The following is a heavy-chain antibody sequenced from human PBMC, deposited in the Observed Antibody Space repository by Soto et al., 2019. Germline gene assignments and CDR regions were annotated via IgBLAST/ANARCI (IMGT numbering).Heavy chain of an antibody. J-gene: IGHJ4*02. CDR1: GGSISSGGYY. V-gene: IGHV4-31*03. D-gene: IGHD2-21*01. CDR2: IYYSGST. CDR3: ARDCTGGGDCYTLGGFDY. Sequence: SETLSLTCTVSGGSISSGGYYWSWIRQHPGKGLEWIGYIYYSGSTYYNPSLKSRVTISVDTSKNQFSLKLSSVTAADTAVYYCARDCTGGGDCYTLGGFDYWGQGTLVTVSS.